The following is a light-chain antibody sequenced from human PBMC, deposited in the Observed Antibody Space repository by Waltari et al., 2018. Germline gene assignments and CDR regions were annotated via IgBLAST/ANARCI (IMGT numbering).Light chain of an antibody. CDR2: GAS. Sequence: DIQMTQSPSSLSASVGDRVTITCRASQGISNHLAGFQQKPGKAPKSLINGASSLQSGVSSKFSGSGSGTDFTLTINSLQSEDFATYYCQQYTDYPFTFGPGTKVDIK. J-gene: IGKJ3*01. CDR3: QQYTDYPFT. V-gene: IGKV1-16*02. CDR1: QGISNH.